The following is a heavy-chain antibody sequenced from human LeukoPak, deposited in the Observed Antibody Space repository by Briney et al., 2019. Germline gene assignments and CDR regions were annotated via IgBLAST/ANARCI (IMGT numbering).Heavy chain of an antibody. V-gene: IGHV1-18*04. CDR1: GYTFTSYG. CDR3: ARAGRRGVITQTRITSFDY. CDR2: ISAYNGNT. Sequence: ASVKVSCKASGYTFTSYGISWVRQAPGQGLEWMGWISAYNGNTNYAQKLQGRVTMTTDTSTSTAYMELRSLRSDDTAVYYCARAGRRGVITQTRITSFDYWGQGTLVTVSS. D-gene: IGHD3-10*01. J-gene: IGHJ4*02.